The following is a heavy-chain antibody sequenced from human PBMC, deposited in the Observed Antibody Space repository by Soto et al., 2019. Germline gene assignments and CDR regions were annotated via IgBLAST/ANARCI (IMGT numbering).Heavy chain of an antibody. CDR1: GGSMSSYY. D-gene: IGHD6-13*01. CDR3: ARDGTEAAPRGPYYYGMYV. Sequence: SETLSLTCTVSGGSMSSYYWSWIRQPAGKGLEWIGRIYTSGSTNYNPSLKSRVTMSVDTSKNQFSLKLSSVTAADTAVYYCARDGTEAAPRGPYYYGMYVWGQGTTVTVSS. CDR2: IYTSGST. J-gene: IGHJ6*02. V-gene: IGHV4-4*07.